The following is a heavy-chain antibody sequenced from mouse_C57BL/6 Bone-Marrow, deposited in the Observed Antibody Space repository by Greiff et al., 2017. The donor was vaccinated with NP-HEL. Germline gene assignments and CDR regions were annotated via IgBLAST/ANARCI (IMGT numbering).Heavy chain of an antibody. CDR2: ISNGGGST. Sequence: EVKLMESGGGLVQPGGSLKLSCAASGFTFSDYYMYWVRQTPEKRLEWVAYISNGGGSTYYPDTVKGRFTLSRDNDKNTLYLQMGSLKSEDTAMYYCARPPNYGSSHWYFDVWGTGTTVTVSS. CDR3: ARPPNYGSSHWYFDV. CDR1: GFTFSDYY. J-gene: IGHJ1*03. V-gene: IGHV5-12*01. D-gene: IGHD1-1*01.